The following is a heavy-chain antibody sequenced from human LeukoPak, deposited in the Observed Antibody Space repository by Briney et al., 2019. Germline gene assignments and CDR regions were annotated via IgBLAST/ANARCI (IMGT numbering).Heavy chain of an antibody. Sequence: GGSLRLACAGSGFIFDEYAMHWVRQAPGKGLEWVSGISWNSASIAYADSVKGRFTISRDNAKNLLFLQMTSLRAADTALYYCVKGHCSSSSCLPNYYYYMDVWGTGTTITVSS. J-gene: IGHJ6*03. D-gene: IGHD2-15*01. CDR3: VKGHCSSSSCLPNYYYYMDV. CDR2: ISWNSASI. CDR1: GFIFDEYA. V-gene: IGHV3-9*01.